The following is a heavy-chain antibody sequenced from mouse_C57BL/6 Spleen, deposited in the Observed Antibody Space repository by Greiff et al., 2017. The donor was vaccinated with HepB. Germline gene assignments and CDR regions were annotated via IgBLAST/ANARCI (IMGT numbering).Heavy chain of an antibody. CDR3: ARRASITTVVATDYFDY. J-gene: IGHJ2*01. CDR1: GYTFTDYY. CDR2: INPNNGGT. D-gene: IGHD1-1*01. V-gene: IGHV1-26*01. Sequence: EVQLQQSGPELVKPGASVKISCKASGYTFTDYYMNWVKQSHGKSLEWIGDINPNNGGTSYNQKFKGKATLTVDKSSSTAYMELRSLTSDDSAVYYCARRASITTVVATDYFDYWGQGTTLTVSS.